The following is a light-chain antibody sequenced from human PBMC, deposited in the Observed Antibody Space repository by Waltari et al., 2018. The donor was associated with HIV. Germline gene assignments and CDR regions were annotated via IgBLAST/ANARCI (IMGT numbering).Light chain of an antibody. CDR1: PHTIGPTI. CDR2: SNN. J-gene: IGLJ2*01. CDR3: AAWDDTLNGL. Sequence: QSVLTQPPSASGTPGQNVTISCSGNPHTIGPTIVNCDQQFPVTAPKLLIYSNNQRPSGVPARFAGSKSGTSASLAISGLQSEDEADYFCAAWDDTLNGLFGGGTKLTVL. V-gene: IGLV1-44*01.